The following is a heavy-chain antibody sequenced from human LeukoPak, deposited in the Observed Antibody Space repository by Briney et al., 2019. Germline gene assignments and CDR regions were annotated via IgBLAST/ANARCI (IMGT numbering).Heavy chain of an antibody. V-gene: IGHV3-7*01. CDR1: GFPFNVQT. Sequence: PGGSLRLSCAASGFPFNVQTMSWVRQAPGKGLDWVASMREDGTEIHYVDSVKGRFTISRDNPKNSLYLQMNSLRAEDTAVYYCARGGATRGRFENWGQGALVTASS. CDR3: ARGGATRGRFEN. J-gene: IGHJ4*02. CDR2: MREDGTEI. D-gene: IGHD1-26*01.